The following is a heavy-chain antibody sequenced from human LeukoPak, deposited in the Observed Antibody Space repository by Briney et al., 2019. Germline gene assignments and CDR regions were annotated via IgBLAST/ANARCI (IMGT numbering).Heavy chain of an antibody. V-gene: IGHV4-59*12. D-gene: IGHD2-2*01. CDR3: ARAFASVVPAARGRAFDI. CDR1: GGSISSYY. Sequence: SDTLSLPCTVSGGSISSYYWNWIRQPPGKGLEWIGYIYYSGSTNYNPSLKSRVTTSVDTSKNQFSLKLSSVTAADTAVYYCARAFASVVPAARGRAFDIWGQGTMVTVSS. CDR2: IYYSGST. J-gene: IGHJ3*02.